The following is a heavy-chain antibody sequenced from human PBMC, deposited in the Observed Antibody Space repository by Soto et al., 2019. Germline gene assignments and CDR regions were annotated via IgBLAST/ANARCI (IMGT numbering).Heavy chain of an antibody. Sequence: SATLSLTCTVSGGSISSGGYYWSWIRQHPGKGLEWIGYIYYSGSTYYNPSLKSRVTISVDTSKNQFSLQLSPVTAADTAVYYCARTRATPASRNLDYWGQGTLVTVSS. D-gene: IGHD1-1*01. CDR3: ARTRATPASRNLDY. CDR1: GGSISSGGYY. V-gene: IGHV4-31*03. J-gene: IGHJ4*02. CDR2: IYYSGST.